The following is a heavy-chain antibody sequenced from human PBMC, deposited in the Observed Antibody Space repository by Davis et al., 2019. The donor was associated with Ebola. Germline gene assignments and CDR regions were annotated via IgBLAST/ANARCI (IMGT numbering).Heavy chain of an antibody. D-gene: IGHD5-18*01. Sequence: AASVKVSCKASGYTFAAHYIHWVRQAPGQGLEWMGRINPNFGGKIYAPKFQDRVTMTINTSITTVYMEVDRLRSDDTAVYYCARGHTYGRWDDWYDPWGQGTPVTVSS. CDR3: ARGHTYGRWDDWYDP. J-gene: IGHJ5*02. V-gene: IGHV1-2*06. CDR1: GYTFAAHY. CDR2: INPNFGGK.